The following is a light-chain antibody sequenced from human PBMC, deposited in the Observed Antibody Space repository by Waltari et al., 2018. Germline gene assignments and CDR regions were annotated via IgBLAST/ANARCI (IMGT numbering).Light chain of an antibody. CDR1: SADVGRYKL. Sequence: QSALTQPASVSGSPGQSITISCTGSSADVGRYKLVSWYQQHPGKVPKLLIFDVTARPSGVSDRFAGSKSGNTASLTISGLQPEDEADYYCSSHTTSSTLVFGGGTRVTVL. J-gene: IGLJ2*01. CDR2: DVT. V-gene: IGLV2-14*03. CDR3: SSHTTSSTLV.